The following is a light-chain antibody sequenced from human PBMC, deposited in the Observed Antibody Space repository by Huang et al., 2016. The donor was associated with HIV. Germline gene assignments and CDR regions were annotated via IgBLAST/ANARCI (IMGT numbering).Light chain of an antibody. CDR1: KSIDNY. Sequence: DIQMTQSPSSLSASVGDRLTITCRASKSIDNYLVWYRQNPGKAPKLLICGASTLHSGVPARFSGRGSGTDFTLTINSLQPEDFATYYCQQSYTTPHTFGQGTKLEIK. CDR3: QQSYTTPHT. V-gene: IGKV1-39*01. CDR2: GAS. J-gene: IGKJ2*01.